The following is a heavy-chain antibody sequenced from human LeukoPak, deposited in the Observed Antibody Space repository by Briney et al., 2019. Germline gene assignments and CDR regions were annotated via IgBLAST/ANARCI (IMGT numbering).Heavy chain of an antibody. V-gene: IGHV1-2*02. D-gene: IGHD4-23*01. CDR2: INPNSGGT. Sequence: ASVKVSCKASAYTFTDYYLHWVRQAPGQRLERLGWINPNSGGTNYALKFQGRVTMTRDTSISTAYMELSRLRSDDTAVYYCARGYGGADIDYWGQGTLVTVSS. CDR3: ARGYGGADIDY. J-gene: IGHJ4*02. CDR1: AYTFTDYY.